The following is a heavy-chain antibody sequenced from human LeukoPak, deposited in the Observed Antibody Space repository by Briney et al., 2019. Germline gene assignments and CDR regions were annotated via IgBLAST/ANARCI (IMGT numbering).Heavy chain of an antibody. V-gene: IGHV4-34*01. Sequence: PSETLSLTCAVYGGSFSGYYWSWIRQPPGKGLEWIGEINHSGSTNYNPSLKSRVTISVDTSKNQFSLKLSSVTAADTAVYYCARGGPRWILTGYYNFDYWGQGTLVTVSS. J-gene: IGHJ4*02. CDR2: INHSGST. D-gene: IGHD3-9*01. CDR1: GGSFSGYY. CDR3: ARGGPRWILTGYYNFDY.